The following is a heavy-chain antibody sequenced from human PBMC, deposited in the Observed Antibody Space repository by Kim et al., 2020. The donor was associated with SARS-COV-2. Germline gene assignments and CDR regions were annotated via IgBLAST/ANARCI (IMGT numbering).Heavy chain of an antibody. D-gene: IGHD3-22*01. J-gene: IGHJ4*02. V-gene: IGHV3-43*01. Sequence: GSVKGRFTISRDNSKNSLYLQMNSLRTEDTALYYCAKDMNSSGYYASFDYWGQGTLVTVSS. CDR3: AKDMNSSGYYASFDY.